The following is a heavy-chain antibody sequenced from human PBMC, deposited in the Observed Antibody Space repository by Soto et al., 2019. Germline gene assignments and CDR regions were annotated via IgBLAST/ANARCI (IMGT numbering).Heavy chain of an antibody. D-gene: IGHD2-15*01. CDR1: GGSISNAAYS. CDR2: IYPSGMP. CDR3: ARERGGYGLFDS. V-gene: IGHV4-30-2*01. J-gene: IGHJ4*02. Sequence: SETLSLTCTVSGGSISNAAYSWSWIRQPPGKGLEWIGYIYPSGMPFYNPSLRSRVTISIDRSNDQFSLNLKSVTAADTAVYYCARERGGYGLFDSWGQGTLVTVYS.